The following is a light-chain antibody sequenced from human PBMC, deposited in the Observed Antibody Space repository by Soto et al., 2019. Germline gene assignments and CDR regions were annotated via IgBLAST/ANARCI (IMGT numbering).Light chain of an antibody. J-gene: IGLJ2*01. Sequence: QSVLTQSPSASASLGASVKLTCSLSSGHSTYSIAWHQHQPGKGPRYLMSLDSDGSLYKGDGIPDRFSGSTSGPERYLTISSLQSEDEADYYCQTWGTGYVLFAGGTKLTVL. CDR1: SGHSTYS. CDR2: LDSDGSL. CDR3: QTWGTGYVL. V-gene: IGLV4-69*01.